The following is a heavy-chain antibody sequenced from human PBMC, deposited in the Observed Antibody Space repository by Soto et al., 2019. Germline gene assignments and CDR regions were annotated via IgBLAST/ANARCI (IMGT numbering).Heavy chain of an antibody. CDR3: AREISLTGINY. V-gene: IGHV3-33*01. CDR2: IWYDGSNK. D-gene: IGHD7-27*01. CDR1: GFTFSSYG. J-gene: IGHJ4*02. Sequence: QVQLVESGGGVVQPGRSLRLSCAASGFTFSSYGMHWVRQAPGKGLEWVAVIWYDGSNKYYADSVKGRFTISRDNSKNTLYLQMNSMRAEDTAVYYCAREISLTGINYWGQGTMVTVSS.